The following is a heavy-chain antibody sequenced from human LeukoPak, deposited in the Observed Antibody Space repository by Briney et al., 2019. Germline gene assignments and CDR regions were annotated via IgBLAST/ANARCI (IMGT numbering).Heavy chain of an antibody. CDR2: IYSGGST. Sequence: PGGSLRLAWAAAGFTVSSNYIGWVRQAQGKLLEWVSVIYSGGSTYYADSVKGRFTISRDNSKNTLYLQMNSLRAEDTAVYYCSTWHYYDSSGIDYWGQGTLVTVSS. CDR3: STWHYYDSSGIDY. CDR1: GFTVSSNY. D-gene: IGHD3-22*01. J-gene: IGHJ4*02. V-gene: IGHV3-66*01.